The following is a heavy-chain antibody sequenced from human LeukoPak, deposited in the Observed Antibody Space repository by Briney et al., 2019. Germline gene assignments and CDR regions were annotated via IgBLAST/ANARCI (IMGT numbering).Heavy chain of an antibody. Sequence: GGSLRLSCGASGFTFSSYSMNWVRQAPGKGLEWVSSIGSGSTYIYYADSVKGRFTISRDNAKNSLYLQMNSLRAEDTAVYFCARDPVGYYFDYWGQGTLVTVSS. CDR1: GFTFSSYS. J-gene: IGHJ4*02. D-gene: IGHD3-10*01. V-gene: IGHV3-21*01. CDR2: IGSGSTYI. CDR3: ARDPVGYYFDY.